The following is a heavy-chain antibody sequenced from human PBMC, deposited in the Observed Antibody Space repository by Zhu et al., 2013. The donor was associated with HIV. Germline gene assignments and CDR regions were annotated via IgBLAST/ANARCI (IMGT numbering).Heavy chain of an antibody. CDR2: IIPIFGTA. D-gene: IGHD5-12*01. Sequence: QVQLVQSGAEVKKPGSSVKVSCKASGGTFSSYAISWVRQAPGQGLEWMGGIIPIFGTANYAQKFQGRVTITADESTSTAYMELSSLRSEDTAVYYCARDDRWLQLSPYYYYGMDVWGQGTTVTVSS. CDR1: GGTFSSYA. J-gene: IGHJ6*02. V-gene: IGHV1-69*01. CDR3: ARDDRWLQLSPYYYYGMDV.